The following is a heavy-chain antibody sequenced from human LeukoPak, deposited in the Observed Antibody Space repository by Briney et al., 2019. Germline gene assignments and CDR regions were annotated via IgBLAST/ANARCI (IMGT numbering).Heavy chain of an antibody. Sequence: GGSLRLSCAASGFTFSSYGMHWVRQAPGKGLEGVAFIRYDGSNKYYADSVKGRFTISRDNSKNTLYLQMNSLRAEDTAVYYCAKDLGYYGSGKSWFDPWGQGTLVTVSS. J-gene: IGHJ5*02. CDR3: AKDLGYYGSGKSWFDP. V-gene: IGHV3-30*02. CDR2: IRYDGSNK. CDR1: GFTFSSYG. D-gene: IGHD3-10*01.